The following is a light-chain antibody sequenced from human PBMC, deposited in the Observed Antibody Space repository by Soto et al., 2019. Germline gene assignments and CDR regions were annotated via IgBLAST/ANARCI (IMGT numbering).Light chain of an antibody. V-gene: IGKV1-9*01. J-gene: IGKJ4*01. CDR2: AAS. Sequence: IQLTQSPSSLSATVGDRVTLTCRASQDIAIYLAWYQQKPGEAPKLLIYAASTLHGGVPSRFSGSGSGTDFALTITSLQAEDFATYYCQQLRSYPSTFAGGTKVDI. CDR1: QDIAIY. CDR3: QQLRSYPST.